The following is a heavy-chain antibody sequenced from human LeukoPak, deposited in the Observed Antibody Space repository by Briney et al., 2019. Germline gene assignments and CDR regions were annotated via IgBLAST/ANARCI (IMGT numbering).Heavy chain of an antibody. CDR3: ARGMAYCGGDCPGYFQH. V-gene: IGHV4-34*01. CDR2: INHSGST. D-gene: IGHD2-21*02. CDR1: GGSFSGYY. J-gene: IGHJ1*01. Sequence: SETLSLTCAVYGGSFSGYYWSWIRQPPGKGLEWIGEINHSGSTNYNPSLKCRVTISVDTSKNQFSLKLSSVTAADTAVYYCARGMAYCGGDCPGYFQHWGQGTLVTVSS.